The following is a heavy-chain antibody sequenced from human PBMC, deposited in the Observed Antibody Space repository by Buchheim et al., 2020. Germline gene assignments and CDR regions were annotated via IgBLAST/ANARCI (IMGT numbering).Heavy chain of an antibody. D-gene: IGHD6-6*01. CDR1: GFTFSSYA. V-gene: IGHV3-30-3*01. CDR3: ARDIERYSSSSGVYYYYGMDV. Sequence: QVQLVESGGGVVQPGRSLRLSCAASGFTFSSYAMHWVRQAPGKGLEWVAVISYDGSNKYYADSVKGRFTISRDNSKNTLYLQMNSLRAEDTAVYYCARDIERYSSSSGVYYYYGMDVWGQGTT. J-gene: IGHJ6*02. CDR2: ISYDGSNK.